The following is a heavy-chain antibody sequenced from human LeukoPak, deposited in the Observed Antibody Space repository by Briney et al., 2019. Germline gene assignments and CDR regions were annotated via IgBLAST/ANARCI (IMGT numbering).Heavy chain of an antibody. J-gene: IGHJ4*02. V-gene: IGHV3-7*03. CDR2: IKQDGSEK. CDR3: IGGDYDYVWGSYRPI. Sequence: GGFLRLSCAASGFTFSSYWMSWVRQAPGKGLEWVANIKQDGSEKYYVDSVKGRFTISRDNAKNSLYLQMNSLRAEDTAVYYCIGGDYDYVWGSYRPIWGQGTLVTVSS. D-gene: IGHD3-16*02. CDR1: GFTFSSYW.